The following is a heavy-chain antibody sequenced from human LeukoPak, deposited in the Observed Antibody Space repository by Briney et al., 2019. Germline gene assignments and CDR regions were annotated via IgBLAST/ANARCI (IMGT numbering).Heavy chain of an antibody. CDR2: ISAYNGNT. D-gene: IGHD1-26*01. V-gene: IGHV1-18*01. J-gene: IGHJ4*02. CDR1: GYTFTSYG. Sequence: GASVNVSCKASGYTFTSYGISWVRQAPGQGLEWMGWISAYNGNTNYAQKLQGRVTMTTDTSTSTAYMELRSLRSDDTAVYYCARDGPYSGSYSQGYWGQGTLVTVSS. CDR3: ARDGPYSGSYSQGY.